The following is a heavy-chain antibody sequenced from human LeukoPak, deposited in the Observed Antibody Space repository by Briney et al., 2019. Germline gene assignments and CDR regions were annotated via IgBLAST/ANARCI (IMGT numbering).Heavy chain of an antibody. Sequence: GGSLRLSCAASGFTFSSYEMNWVRQAPGKGLEWVSYISSSGSAIYYADSVKGRFTISRDNAKNPLSLQMNSLRAEDTAVYYCARSPAGANYYLDVWGKGTTVTISS. D-gene: IGHD1-14*01. J-gene: IGHJ6*03. CDR1: GFTFSSYE. CDR2: ISSSGSAI. CDR3: ARSPAGANYYLDV. V-gene: IGHV3-48*03.